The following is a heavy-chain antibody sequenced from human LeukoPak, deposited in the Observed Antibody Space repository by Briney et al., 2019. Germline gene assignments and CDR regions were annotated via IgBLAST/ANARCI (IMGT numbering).Heavy chain of an antibody. J-gene: IGHJ6*02. CDR2: ISGSGGNT. CDR3: VKDLELSRHGDQIYAMDV. V-gene: IGHV3-23*01. CDR1: GFTFSSYA. D-gene: IGHD4-17*01. Sequence: PGGSLRLSCAASGFTFSSYAMSWVRQAPGKGLEWVSAISGSGGNTYYADSVKGRVTISRDNFENTLYLQMNSLRAEDTAEYYCVKDLELSRHGDQIYAMDVWCQGTTVTVSS.